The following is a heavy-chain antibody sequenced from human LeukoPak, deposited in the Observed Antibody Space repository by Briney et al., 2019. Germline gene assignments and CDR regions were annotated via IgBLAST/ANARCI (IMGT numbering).Heavy chain of an antibody. CDR3: ARAYSSSFAPFDY. D-gene: IGHD6-6*01. Sequence: SQTLSLTCTVSGGSMSSGSYYWSWIRQPAGKGLEWIGRIYTSGSTNYNPSLKSRVTISLDTSKNQFSLKLRSVTAADTAVYYCARAYSSSFAPFDYWGQGTLVTVSS. CDR1: GGSMSSGSYY. V-gene: IGHV4-61*02. J-gene: IGHJ4*02. CDR2: IYTSGST.